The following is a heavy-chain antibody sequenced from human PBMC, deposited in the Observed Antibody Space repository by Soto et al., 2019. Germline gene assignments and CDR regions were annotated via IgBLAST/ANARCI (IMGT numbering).Heavy chain of an antibody. CDR3: ASSPYDFWSGYYPLYFDY. J-gene: IGHJ4*02. CDR2: TYYRSKWYN. D-gene: IGHD3-3*01. Sequence: SQTLSLTCAISGDSVSSNSAAWNWIRQSPSRGLEWLGRTYYRSKWYNDYAVSVKSRITINPGTSKNQFSLQLNSVTPEDTAVYYCASSPYDFWSGYYPLYFDYWGQGTLVTVSS. V-gene: IGHV6-1*01. CDR1: GDSVSSNSAA.